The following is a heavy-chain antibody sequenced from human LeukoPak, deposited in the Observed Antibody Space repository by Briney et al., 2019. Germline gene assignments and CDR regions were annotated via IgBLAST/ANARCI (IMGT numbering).Heavy chain of an antibody. CDR2: IRYDGSNK. CDR3: AKALLPFATVMAQSDY. V-gene: IGHV3-30*02. CDR1: GFTFSSYG. D-gene: IGHD4-17*01. Sequence: GGSLRLSCAASGFTFSSYGMHWVRQAPGKGLEWVAFIRYDGSNKYYADSVKGRFTISRDNSKNTLYLQMNSLRAEDTAVYYCAKALLPFATVMAQSDYWGQGTLVTVSS. J-gene: IGHJ4*02.